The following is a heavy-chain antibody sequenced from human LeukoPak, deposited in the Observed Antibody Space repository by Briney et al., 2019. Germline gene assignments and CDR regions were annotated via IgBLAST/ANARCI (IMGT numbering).Heavy chain of an antibody. D-gene: IGHD3-22*01. CDR2: MNPNSGNT. CDR3: ARDHRENPYYYDSSGYYTDY. V-gene: IGHV1-8*01. CDR1: GYTFTSYD. Sequence: ASVKVSCKASGYTFTSYDINWVRQATGQGLEWMGWMNPNSGNTGYAQKFQGRVTMTRNTSISTAYMELSSLRSEDTAVYYCARDHRENPYYYDSSGYYTDYWGQGTLVTVSS. J-gene: IGHJ4*02.